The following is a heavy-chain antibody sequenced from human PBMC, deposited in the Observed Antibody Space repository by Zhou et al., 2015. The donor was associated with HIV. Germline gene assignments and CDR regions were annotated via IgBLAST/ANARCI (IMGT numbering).Heavy chain of an antibody. Sequence: EVQLVESGGGLVQPGRSLRLSCAVSGFTFDDYAMHWVRQAPGKGLEWVSGISWNSGSIGYADSVKGRFTISRDNAKNSLYLQMNSLRAEDTAVYYCARGPRGIAVAGTRPVDYWGQGTLVTVSS. V-gene: IGHV3-9*01. J-gene: IGHJ4*02. CDR1: GFTFDDYA. D-gene: IGHD6-19*01. CDR2: ISWNSGSI. CDR3: ARGPRGIAVAGTRPVDY.